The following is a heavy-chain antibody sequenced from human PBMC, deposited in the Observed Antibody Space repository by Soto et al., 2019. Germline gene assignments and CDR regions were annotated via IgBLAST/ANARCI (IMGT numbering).Heavy chain of an antibody. D-gene: IGHD1-26*01. CDR1: GYSFTSYW. V-gene: IGHV5-10-1*01. J-gene: IGHJ3*02. Sequence: GESLKISCNGSGYSFTSYWISWVRQMPGKGLEWMGRIDPSDSYTNYSPSFQGHVTISADKSISTAYLQWSSLKASDTAMYYCASSGSYYGRAFDIWGQGTMVTVSS. CDR2: IDPSDSYT. CDR3: ASSGSYYGRAFDI.